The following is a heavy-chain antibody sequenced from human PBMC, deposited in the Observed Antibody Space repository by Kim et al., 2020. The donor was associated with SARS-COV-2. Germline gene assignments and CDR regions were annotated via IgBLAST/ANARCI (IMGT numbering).Heavy chain of an antibody. J-gene: IGHJ6*02. CDR3: AKDGNGGSGWSLAQPKGYYGMDV. CDR2: ISWNSGSI. V-gene: IGHV3-9*01. CDR1: GFTFGDYA. Sequence: GGSLRLSCAASGFTFGDYAMHWVRQAPGKGLEWVSGISWNSGSIGYADSVKGRFTISRDNAKNSLYLQMNSLRAEDTALYYCAKDGNGGSGWSLAQPKGYYGMDVWGQGTTVTVSS. D-gene: IGHD6-19*01.